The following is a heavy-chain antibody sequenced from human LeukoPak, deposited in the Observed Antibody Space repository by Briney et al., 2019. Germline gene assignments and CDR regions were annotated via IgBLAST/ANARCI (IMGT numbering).Heavy chain of an antibody. CDR1: GFTFSSYG. J-gene: IGHJ4*02. CDR3: ANQRMNSSSWTNY. V-gene: IGHV3-30*02. Sequence: GGSLRLSCIASGFTFSSYGIHWVRQAPGKGLECLTSTWSDGGTKFYVDSVKGRFTVSRDNSKNTVSLQMNSLRAEDTAVYYCANQRMNSSSWTNYWGQGTLVTVSS. CDR2: TWSDGGTK. D-gene: IGHD6-13*01.